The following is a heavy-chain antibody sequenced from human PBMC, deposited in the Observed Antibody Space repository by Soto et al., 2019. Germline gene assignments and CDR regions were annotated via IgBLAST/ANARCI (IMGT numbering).Heavy chain of an antibody. Sequence: QVQLQESGPGLVKPSETVSLTCSVSGGSISSYYWSWIRQPPGKGLEWIGYVHYSGSTKYDPSLKRRVTISVDTSKNQFSLELSSVTAADTAVYYCARRLIRGVIDSWGQGTLVTVSS. CDR3: ARRLIRGVIDS. V-gene: IGHV4-59*08. CDR2: VHYSGST. D-gene: IGHD3-10*01. CDR1: GGSISSYY. J-gene: IGHJ4*02.